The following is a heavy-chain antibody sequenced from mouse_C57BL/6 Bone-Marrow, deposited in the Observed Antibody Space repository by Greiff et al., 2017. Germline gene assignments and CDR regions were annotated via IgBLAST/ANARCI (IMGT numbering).Heavy chain of an antibody. Sequence: EVKLMESGGGLVQPGGSLKLSCAASGFTFSDYYMYWVRQTPEKRLEWVAYISNGGGSTYYPDTVKGRFTIPRDNAKNTLYLQMSRLKAEDTAMYYCVRHGGLRAMDYWGQGTSVTVSS. D-gene: IGHD2-4*01. V-gene: IGHV5-12*01. CDR1: GFTFSDYY. CDR2: ISNGGGST. J-gene: IGHJ4*01. CDR3: VRHGGLRAMDY.